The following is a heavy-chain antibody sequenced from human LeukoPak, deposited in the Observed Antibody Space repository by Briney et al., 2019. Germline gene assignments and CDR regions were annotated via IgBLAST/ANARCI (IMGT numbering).Heavy chain of an antibody. CDR3: AEVRGQQGY. D-gene: IGHD5-12*01. V-gene: IGHV3-7*01. CDR2: IKQDGSEK. Sequence: PGGSLRLSCAASGFTLSSYWMSWVRQAPGKGGEWVANIKQDGSEKYYVDSVKGRFTISRDNAKNSLYLQMNSLRAEDTAVYYCAEVRGQQGYWGQGTLVTVSS. J-gene: IGHJ4*02. CDR1: GFTLSSYW.